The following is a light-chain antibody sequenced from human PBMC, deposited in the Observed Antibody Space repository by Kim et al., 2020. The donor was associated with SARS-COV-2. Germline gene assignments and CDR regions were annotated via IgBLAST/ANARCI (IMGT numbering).Light chain of an antibody. CDR3: QQRHGFQYS. J-gene: IGKJ2*03. CDR1: QSVSTS. Sequence: DIQMTQSPSSLSASVGNRVTITCRASQSVSTSLNWYQQQPGKAPKLLIYDVSSLQSGVPSRFSGSGSGTDFTLTISSLQPEDFAIYYCQQRHGFQYSFGQGTKLEI. V-gene: IGKV1-39*01. CDR2: DVS.